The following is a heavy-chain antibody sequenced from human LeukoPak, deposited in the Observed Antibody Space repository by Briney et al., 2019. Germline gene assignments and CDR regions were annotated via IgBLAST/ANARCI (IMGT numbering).Heavy chain of an antibody. D-gene: IGHD2-2*01. CDR3: ASNVVPAAIGSDAFDI. CDR2: IYYSGST. V-gene: IGHV4-59*08. CDR1: GGSISGYY. J-gene: IGHJ3*02. Sequence: SETLSLTCTVSGGSISGYYWTWIRQPPGKGLEWIGYIYYSGSTNYNPSLKSRVTISVDTSKNQFSLKLSSVTAADTAVYYCASNVVPAAIGSDAFDIWGQGTMVTVSS.